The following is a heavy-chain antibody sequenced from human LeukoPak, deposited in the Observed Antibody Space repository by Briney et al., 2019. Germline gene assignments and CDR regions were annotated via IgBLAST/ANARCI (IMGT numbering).Heavy chain of an antibody. D-gene: IGHD4-17*01. J-gene: IGHJ4*02. CDR3: ARRPTVTTFFDY. CDR2: IYNSGST. V-gene: IGHV4-59*01. CDR1: GGSISSYY. Sequence: SETLSLTCTVSGGSISSYYWSGIRQPPGKGLEWIGYIYNSGSTNYNPSLKSRVTISVDTSKNQFSLKLSSVTAADTAVYYCARRPTVTTFFDYWGQGTLVTVSS.